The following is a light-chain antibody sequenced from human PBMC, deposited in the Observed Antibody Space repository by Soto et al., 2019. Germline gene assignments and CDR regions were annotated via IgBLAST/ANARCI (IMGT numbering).Light chain of an antibody. CDR3: QQYGTPRSVT. Sequence: EIVLTQSPGTLSLSPGERATLSCRASQSVSSNYLAWYQQKLGQAPRLLIYGASSRATGIPDRFSGSGSGTDFTLTISRLEPEDFTVYYCQQYGTPRSVTFGQGTRLEIK. V-gene: IGKV3-20*01. CDR1: QSVSSNY. J-gene: IGKJ5*01. CDR2: GAS.